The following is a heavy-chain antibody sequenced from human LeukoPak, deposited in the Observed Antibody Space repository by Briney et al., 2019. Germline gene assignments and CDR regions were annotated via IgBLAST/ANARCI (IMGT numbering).Heavy chain of an antibody. CDR1: GYTFTGYY. D-gene: IGHD1-26*01. Sequence: ASVKVSCKAPGYTFTGYYMHWVRQAPGQGLEWMGWINPNSGGTNYAQKFQGRVTMTRDASISTAYMELSRLRSDDTAVYYCARDHKWELLVGGGYWYFDLWGRGTLVTVSS. J-gene: IGHJ2*01. V-gene: IGHV1-2*02. CDR3: ARDHKWELLVGGGYWYFDL. CDR2: INPNSGGT.